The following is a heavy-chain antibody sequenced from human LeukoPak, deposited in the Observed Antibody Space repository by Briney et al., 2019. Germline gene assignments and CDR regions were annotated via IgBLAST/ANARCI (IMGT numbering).Heavy chain of an antibody. J-gene: IGHJ3*02. V-gene: IGHV3-23*01. Sequence: GGSLRLSCAASGFTFTDYYINWVRQAPGKGLEWVSAISGSGVGTYYADSVKGRFTISRDNSWNTLYLQMSSLRAEDTAVYYCAKDQVISGSEASDIWGQGTMVTVSS. D-gene: IGHD2-21*01. CDR3: AKDQVISGSEASDI. CDR2: ISGSGVGT. CDR1: GFTFTDYY.